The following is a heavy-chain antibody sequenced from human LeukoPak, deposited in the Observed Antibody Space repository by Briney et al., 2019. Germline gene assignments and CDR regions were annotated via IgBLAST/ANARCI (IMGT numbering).Heavy chain of an antibody. CDR2: ISGSGGRT. CDR1: GFTFSNYG. V-gene: IGHV3-23*01. Sequence: GGSLRLSCAASGFTFSNYGMSWVRQAPGKGLEWVSTISGSGGRTYYADSVKGRFTISRDNSKNTLYLQMNSLRAEDTAVYYCAKKSGGPSPFDYWGQGTLVTVSS. CDR3: AKKSGGPSPFDY. D-gene: IGHD1-26*01. J-gene: IGHJ4*02.